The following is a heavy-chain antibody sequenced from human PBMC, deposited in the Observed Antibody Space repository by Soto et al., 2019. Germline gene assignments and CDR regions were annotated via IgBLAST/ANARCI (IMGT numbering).Heavy chain of an antibody. J-gene: IGHJ4*02. Sequence: ASVKVSCKASGYTFTSYYMHCVLQAPGQGLEWMGWISAYNGNTNYAQKLQGRVTMTTDTSTSTAYMELRSLRSDDTAVYYCARFSSGWYPDYWGQGTLVTVSS. D-gene: IGHD6-19*01. CDR1: GYTFTSYY. V-gene: IGHV1-18*04. CDR3: ARFSSGWYPDY. CDR2: ISAYNGNT.